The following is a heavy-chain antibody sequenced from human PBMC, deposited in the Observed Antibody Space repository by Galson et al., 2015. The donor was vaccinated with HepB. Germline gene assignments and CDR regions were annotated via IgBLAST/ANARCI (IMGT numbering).Heavy chain of an antibody. D-gene: IGHD4-17*01. CDR2: ISSTGTYT. CDR1: GFTFSDYY. J-gene: IGHJ4*02. CDR3: ARVADADYGDHSHFDY. V-gene: IGHV3-11*06. Sequence: LRVSCAASGFTFSDYYMSWIRQAPGKGLEWLSYISSTGTYTNYADSVKGRFTISRDNAKNSLYLQMNNLRAEDTAVYYCARVADADYGDHSHFDYWGQGTLVTVSS.